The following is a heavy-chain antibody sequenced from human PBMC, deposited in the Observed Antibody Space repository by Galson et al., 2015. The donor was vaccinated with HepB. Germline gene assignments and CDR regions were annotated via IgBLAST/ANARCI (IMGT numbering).Heavy chain of an antibody. Sequence: LRLSCAASGFTFSSYAMHWVRQAPGKGLEWVAVISYDGSNKYYADSVKGRFTISRDNSKNTLYLQMNSLRAEDTAVYYCARDPIVVVPAAINGGMDVWGQGTTVTVSS. CDR1: GFTFSSYA. CDR3: ARDPIVVVPAAINGGMDV. CDR2: ISYDGSNK. V-gene: IGHV3-30-3*01. J-gene: IGHJ6*02. D-gene: IGHD2-2*01.